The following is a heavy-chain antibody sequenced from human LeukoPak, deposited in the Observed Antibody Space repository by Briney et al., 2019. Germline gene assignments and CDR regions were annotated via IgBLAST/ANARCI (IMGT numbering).Heavy chain of an antibody. Sequence: PSETLSLTCAVYGGSCSGYYWSWIRQPPGKGLEWIGEINHSGSTNHNPSLKSRVTISVDTSKNQFSLKLSSVTAADTAVYYCARGRGIAAAGTGVDYWGQGTLVTVSS. CDR2: INHSGST. CDR1: GGSCSGYY. D-gene: IGHD6-13*01. V-gene: IGHV4-34*01. CDR3: ARGRGIAAAGTGVDY. J-gene: IGHJ4*02.